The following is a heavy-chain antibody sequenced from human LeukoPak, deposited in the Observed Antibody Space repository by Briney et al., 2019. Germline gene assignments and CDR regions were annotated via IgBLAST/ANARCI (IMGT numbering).Heavy chain of an antibody. Sequence: GGSLRLSCAASGFTFSSYGMHWVRQAPGKGLEWVAVISYDGSNKYYADSVKGRFTISRDNSKNTLYLQMNSLRAEDTAVYYCAKDLSDWRSYHLPAYWGQGALVTVSS. D-gene: IGHD3-16*02. CDR1: GFTFSSYG. CDR2: ISYDGSNK. V-gene: IGHV3-30*18. CDR3: AKDLSDWRSYHLPAY. J-gene: IGHJ4*02.